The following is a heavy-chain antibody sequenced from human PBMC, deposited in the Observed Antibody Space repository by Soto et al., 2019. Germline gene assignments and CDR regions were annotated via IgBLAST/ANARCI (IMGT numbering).Heavy chain of an antibody. J-gene: IGHJ5*02. CDR1: GFTFSNAW. CDR3: TVLHRHDIFAPFDP. CDR2: IKSKTDGGTT. Sequence: GGSLRLSCAASGFTFSNAWMNRVRQAPGKGLEWVGRIKSKTDGGTTDYAAPVKGRFNISRDDSKNTLYLQMNSLKTEDTAVYYCTVLHRHDIFAPFDPWGQATLVTVSS. V-gene: IGHV3-15*07. D-gene: IGHD3-9*01.